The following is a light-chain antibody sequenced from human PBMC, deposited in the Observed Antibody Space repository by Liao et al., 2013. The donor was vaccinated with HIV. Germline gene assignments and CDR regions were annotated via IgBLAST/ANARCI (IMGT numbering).Light chain of an antibody. CDR1: ELGHKR. Sequence: SFELTQPPSVSVSPGQTANITCSGDELGHKRGCCYQQKPGQSPVLVIYQHNKRPSGIPERFSGSSSGTTVTLTISGVQAEDEADYYCQSADSSGTCPVFGGGTKLTVL. CDR3: QSADSSGTCPV. CDR2: QHN. J-gene: IGLJ3*02. V-gene: IGLV3-25*03.